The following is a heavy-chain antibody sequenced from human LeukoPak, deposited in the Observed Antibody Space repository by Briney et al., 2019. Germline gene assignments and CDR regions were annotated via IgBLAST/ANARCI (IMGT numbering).Heavy chain of an antibody. CDR2: ISYDGSNK. D-gene: IGHD3-10*01. J-gene: IGHJ4*02. V-gene: IGHV3-30-3*01. CDR1: GFTFSSYA. CDR3: AITMVRGVIMLTDY. Sequence: PGGSLRLSCAASGFTFSSYAMHWVRQAPGKGLEWVAVISYDGSNKYYADSVKGRFTVSRDNSKNTLYLQMNSLRAEDTAVYYPAITMVRGVIMLTDYWGQGTLVTVSS.